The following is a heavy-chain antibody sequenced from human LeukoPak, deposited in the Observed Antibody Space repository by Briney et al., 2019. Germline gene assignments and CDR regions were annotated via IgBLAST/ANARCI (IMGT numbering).Heavy chain of an antibody. CDR2: ISGSGGST. CDR1: GFTFSSYA. D-gene: IGHD2-2*02. V-gene: IGHV3-23*01. Sequence: GGSLRLSCAASGFTFSSYAMSWVRQAPGKGLEWVSAISGSGGSTYYADSVKGRFTISRDNSKNTLYLQMNSLRAEDTAVYYCARVGWPKGYCSSTSCYNGGYYYGMDVWGQGTTVTVSS. CDR3: ARVGWPKGYCSSTSCYNGGYYYGMDV. J-gene: IGHJ6*02.